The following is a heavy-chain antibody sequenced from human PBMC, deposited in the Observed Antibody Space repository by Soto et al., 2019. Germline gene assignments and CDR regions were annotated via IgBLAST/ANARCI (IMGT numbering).Heavy chain of an antibody. V-gene: IGHV3-11*06. CDR2: ISSSSSSYT. CDR1: GFTFSDYY. D-gene: IGHD3-22*01. Sequence: PVGSLRLSCAASGFTFSDYYMSWIRQAPGKGLEWVSYISSSSSSYTNYADSVKGRFTISRDNAKNSLYLQMNSLRAEDTAVYYCARRSNYYDSSGESWFDPWGQGTLVTVSS. J-gene: IGHJ5*02. CDR3: ARRSNYYDSSGESWFDP.